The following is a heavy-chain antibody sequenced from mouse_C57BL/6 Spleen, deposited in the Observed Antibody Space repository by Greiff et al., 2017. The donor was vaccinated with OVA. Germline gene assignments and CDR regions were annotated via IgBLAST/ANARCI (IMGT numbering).Heavy chain of an antibody. Sequence: QVQLQQPGAELVRPGSSVKLSCKASGYTFTSYWMHWVKQRPIQGLEWIGNIDPSDSETHYNQKFKDKATLTVDKSSSTAYMQLSSLTSEDSAVYYCARLDIYDYDEAYWGQGTTLTVSS. V-gene: IGHV1-52*01. CDR2: IDPSDSET. J-gene: IGHJ2*01. CDR1: GYTFTSYW. D-gene: IGHD2-4*01. CDR3: ARLDIYDYDEAY.